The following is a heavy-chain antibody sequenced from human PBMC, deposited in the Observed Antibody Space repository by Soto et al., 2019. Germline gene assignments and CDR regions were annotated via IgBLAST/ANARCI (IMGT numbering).Heavy chain of an antibody. D-gene: IGHD3-10*01. CDR2: ISHTGST. V-gene: IGHV4-30-2*01. J-gene: IGHJ5*02. CDR3: ARAVAPYFGTWFDP. Sequence: QLQLQESGSGLVKPSQTLSLTCAVSGGSITSGNSYSWSWIRQPPGKGLEWIGSISHTGSTSYNPSLKSRLTMSVDKSKNQFSLRLPSVTAADMAVYYCARAVAPYFGTWFDPWGQGILVTVSS. CDR1: GGSITSGNSYS.